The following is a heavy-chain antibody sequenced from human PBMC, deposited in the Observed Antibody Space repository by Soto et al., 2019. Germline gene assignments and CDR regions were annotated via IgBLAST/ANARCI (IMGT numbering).Heavy chain of an antibody. V-gene: IGHV1-8*01. D-gene: IGHD3-3*01. Sequence: QVQLVQYGAEVKKPGASVKVSCRASRYTFTSCDINWVRQATGQGLEWMGWMIPNSGNTGYAQDFQGKVTMTRSTSISTAYMELSSLRAEDTAVYYCAREKSGYYDYWGQGTLVTVSS. CDR1: RYTFTSCD. J-gene: IGHJ4*02. CDR3: AREKSGYYDY. CDR2: MIPNSGNT.